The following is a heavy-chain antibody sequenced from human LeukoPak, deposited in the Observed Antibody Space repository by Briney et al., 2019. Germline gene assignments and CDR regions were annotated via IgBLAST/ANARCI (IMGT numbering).Heavy chain of an antibody. Sequence: GGSLRLSCAASGFTFSSYWMSWVRQAPGKGLEWVSAISGSGGSTYYADSVKGRFTISRDNSKNTLYLQMNSLRAEDTAVYYCAKHRPLRSLYYMDVWGKGTTVTVSS. V-gene: IGHV3-23*01. J-gene: IGHJ6*03. D-gene: IGHD4-17*01. CDR3: AKHRPLRSLYYMDV. CDR2: ISGSGGST. CDR1: GFTFSSYW.